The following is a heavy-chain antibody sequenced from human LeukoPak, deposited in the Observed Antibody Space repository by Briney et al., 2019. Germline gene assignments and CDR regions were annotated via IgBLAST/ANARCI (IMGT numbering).Heavy chain of an antibody. V-gene: IGHV3-53*01. CDR2: IYSGGST. CDR1: GFTVNSKY. D-gene: IGHD5-12*01. CDR3: ARAVSGYDYGAFDI. J-gene: IGHJ3*02. Sequence: GSLRLSCAASGFTVNSKYMTWVRQAPGKGLEWVSVIYSGGSTYYADSVKGRFTISRDNSKNTLYLQMNSLRAEDTAVYYCARAVSGYDYGAFDIWGQGTMVTVSS.